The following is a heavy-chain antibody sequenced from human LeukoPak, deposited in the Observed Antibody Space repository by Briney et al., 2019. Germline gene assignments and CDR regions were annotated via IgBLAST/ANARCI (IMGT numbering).Heavy chain of an antibody. Sequence: GGSLRLSCAASGFTFSSYAMSWVRQAPGKGLEWVSAISGSGASTYYADSVKGRFTISRDNSKNTLYLQMNSLRAEDTAVYYCAKVHRLRYFDWLPRLDAFDIWGQGTMVTVSS. CDR1: GFTFSSYA. CDR3: AKVHRLRYFDWLPRLDAFDI. CDR2: ISGSGAST. D-gene: IGHD3-9*01. V-gene: IGHV3-23*01. J-gene: IGHJ3*02.